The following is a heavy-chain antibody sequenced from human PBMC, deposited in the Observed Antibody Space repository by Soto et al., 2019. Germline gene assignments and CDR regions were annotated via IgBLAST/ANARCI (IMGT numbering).Heavy chain of an antibody. Sequence: TSETLSLTCTVSGGSISSYYWSWIRQPPGKGLEWIGYIYYSGSTNYNPSLKSRVTISVDTSKNQFSLKLSSVTAADTAVYYCASTTLGGVILYYWGQGTLVTAPQ. V-gene: IGHV4-59*08. CDR3: ASTTLGGVILYY. CDR1: GGSISSYY. J-gene: IGHJ4*02. CDR2: IYYSGST. D-gene: IGHD3-16*02.